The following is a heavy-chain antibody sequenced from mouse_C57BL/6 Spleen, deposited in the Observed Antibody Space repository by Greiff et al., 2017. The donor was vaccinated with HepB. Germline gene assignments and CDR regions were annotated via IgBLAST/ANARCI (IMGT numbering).Heavy chain of an antibody. CDR1: GYTFTSYW. CDR3: ARDYGSSYWFAY. V-gene: IGHV1-55*01. D-gene: IGHD1-1*01. J-gene: IGHJ3*01. Sequence: QVQLQQPGAELVKPGASVKMSCKASGYTFTSYWITWVKQRPGQGLEWIGDIYPGSGSTNYNEKFKSQATLTVDTSSSTAYMQLSSLTSEDAAVYYCARDYGSSYWFAYWGQGTLVTVSA. CDR2: IYPGSGST.